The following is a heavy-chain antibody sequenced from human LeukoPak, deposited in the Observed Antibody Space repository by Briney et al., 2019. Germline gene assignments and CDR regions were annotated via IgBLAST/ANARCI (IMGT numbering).Heavy chain of an antibody. Sequence: GGSLRLSCAASGFTFSSYAMSWVRQAPGKGLEWVSAISSSGGSTYYADSVKGRFTISRDNSRNTLYLQTNSLRAEDTAVYYCAKNYGSGNYYLDDWGQRTLVTVSS. CDR2: ISSSGGST. D-gene: IGHD3-10*01. V-gene: IGHV3-23*01. CDR3: AKNYGSGNYYLDD. CDR1: GFTFSSYA. J-gene: IGHJ4*02.